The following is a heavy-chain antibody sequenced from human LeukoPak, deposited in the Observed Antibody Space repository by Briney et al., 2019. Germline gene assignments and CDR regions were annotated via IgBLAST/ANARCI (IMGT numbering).Heavy chain of an antibody. CDR1: GGSISSGSYY. V-gene: IGHV4-61*02. Sequence: SETLFLTCTVSGGSISSGSYYWSWIRQPAGKGLEWIGRIYTSGSTNYNPSLKSRVTISVDTSKNQFSLKLSSVTAADTAVYYCASSWQIYYFDYWGQGTLVTVSS. J-gene: IGHJ4*02. D-gene: IGHD6-13*01. CDR3: ASSWQIYYFDY. CDR2: IYTSGST.